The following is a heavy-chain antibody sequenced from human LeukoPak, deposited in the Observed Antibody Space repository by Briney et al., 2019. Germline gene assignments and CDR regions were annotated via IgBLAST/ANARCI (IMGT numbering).Heavy chain of an antibody. V-gene: IGHV3-23*01. CDR3: AKAIVVVPAAQSMDV. Sequence: PGGYLSLYCAASGFTFSSFAMSWDRQAPGQGLEWVSAISGSGGSTYYADSVKGRFTISRDNSKNTLDLQMNSQRAEDTAVYYCAKAIVVVPAAQSMDVWGKETRVTVSS. CDR2: ISGSGGST. D-gene: IGHD2-2*01. J-gene: IGHJ6*03. CDR1: GFTFSSFA.